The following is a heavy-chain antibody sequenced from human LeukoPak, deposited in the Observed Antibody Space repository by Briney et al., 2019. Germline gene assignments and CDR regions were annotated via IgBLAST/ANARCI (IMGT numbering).Heavy chain of an antibody. CDR2: IRSDGSIK. Sequence: PGGSLRLSCAASGFTFSTYGMHWVRQAPGTGLEWVAFIRSDGSIKYYADSVKGRFTISRDNSKNMLYVQMNSLRAEDTAVYYCAKALGPAMVRGVIDYWGQGTLVTVSS. J-gene: IGHJ4*02. CDR1: GFTFSTYG. D-gene: IGHD3-10*01. V-gene: IGHV3-30*02. CDR3: AKALGPAMVRGVIDY.